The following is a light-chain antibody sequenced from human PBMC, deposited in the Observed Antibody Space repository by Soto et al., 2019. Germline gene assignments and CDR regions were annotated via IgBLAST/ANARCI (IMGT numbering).Light chain of an antibody. V-gene: IGLV4-60*03. J-gene: IGLJ2*01. Sequence: QPVLTQSSSASASLGSSVKLTCTLSSRHSSYIIAWHQQQPGKAPRYLMKLEGSGSYNKGSGVPDRVSGSSSGADRYLTMSNLQSEDEADYYCETWDSNIRVFGGGTKVTVL. CDR3: ETWDSNIRV. CDR2: LEGSGSY. CDR1: SRHSSYI.